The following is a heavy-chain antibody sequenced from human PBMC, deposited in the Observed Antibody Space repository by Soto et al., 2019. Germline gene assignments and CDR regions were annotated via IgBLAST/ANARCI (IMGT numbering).Heavy chain of an antibody. V-gene: IGHV2-5*01. CDR1: GFSLSTSGVG. CDR3: ARPIPGIAVAGEPNYYYYGMDV. CDR2: IYWNDDK. Sequence: SGPTLVNPTQTLTLTCTFSGFSLSTSGVGVGWIRQPPGKALEWLALIYWNDDKRYSPSLKSRLTITKDTSKNQVVLTMTNMDPVDTATYYCARPIPGIAVAGEPNYYYYGMDVWGQGTTVTVSS. J-gene: IGHJ6*02. D-gene: IGHD6-19*01.